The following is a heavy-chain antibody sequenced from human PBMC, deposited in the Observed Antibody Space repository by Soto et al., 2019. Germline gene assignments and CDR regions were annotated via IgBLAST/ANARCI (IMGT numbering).Heavy chain of an antibody. CDR1: GASISSDKW. Sequence: QVQLQESGPGLVKPSGTLSLTCAVSGASISSDKWWSWVRQPPGKGLEWIGEIYHSGSTNYIPSLKSRVSTSVDTSKNQFSLKLNSVTAADTAVYYCARGGTGDLDYWGQGALVTVSS. CDR3: ARGGTGDLDY. V-gene: IGHV4-4*02. CDR2: IYHSGST. J-gene: IGHJ4*02. D-gene: IGHD7-27*01.